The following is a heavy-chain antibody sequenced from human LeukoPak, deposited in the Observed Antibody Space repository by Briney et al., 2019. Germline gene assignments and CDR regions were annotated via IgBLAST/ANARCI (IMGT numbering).Heavy chain of an antibody. J-gene: IGHJ4*02. D-gene: IGHD6-13*01. V-gene: IGHV4-34*01. CDR2: VNHSGSA. CDR1: GGSFSGHY. CDR3: ARAARAGDKRFDY. Sequence: SETLSLTCAVYGGSFSGHYWSWIRQFTGKGLEWIGEVNHSGSANYNPSLKSRVTISADTSKNQFSLELSSVTAADTAVCFCARAARAGDKRFDYWGQGTLVTVSS.